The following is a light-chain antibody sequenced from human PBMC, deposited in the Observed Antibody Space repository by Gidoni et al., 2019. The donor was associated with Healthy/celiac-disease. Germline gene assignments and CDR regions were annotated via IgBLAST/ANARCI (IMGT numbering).Light chain of an antibody. V-gene: IGKV1-5*03. J-gene: IGKJ5*01. CDR2: KAS. CDR1: QRISSW. Sequence: DIQMTQSPSTLSASVGDRVTITCRASQRISSWMAWYQQKPGKDPKLLIYKASSLESGVPSRFSGSGSGTEFTLTISSLQPDDFATYYCQQYNSYPITFGQGTRLEIK. CDR3: QQYNSYPIT.